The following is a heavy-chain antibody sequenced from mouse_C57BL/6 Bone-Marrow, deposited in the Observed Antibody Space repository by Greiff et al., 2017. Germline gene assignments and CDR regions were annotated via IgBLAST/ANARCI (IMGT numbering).Heavy chain of an antibody. CDR3: ARGGGSSTYYYAMDY. CDR1: GYTFTSYW. V-gene: IGHV1-72*01. J-gene: IGHJ4*01. D-gene: IGHD1-1*01. CDR2: IDPTNGGT. Sequence: VQLQQPGAELVKPGASVKLSCKASGYTFTSYWMHWVKQRPGRGLEWIGRIDPTNGGTKYNEKFKSKATLTVDTPSSTAYMQLNSLTSEDSAVYDCARGGGSSTYYYAMDYWGQGTSVTVSS.